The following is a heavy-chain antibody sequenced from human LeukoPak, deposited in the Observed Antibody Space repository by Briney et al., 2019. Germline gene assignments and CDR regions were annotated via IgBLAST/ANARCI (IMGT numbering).Heavy chain of an antibody. CDR2: FSNSDTTT. D-gene: IGHD3-10*01. CDR1: AFTFNNYD. Sequence: GGSLRLSCEASAFTFNNYDLTWVRLAPGKGLDWVSTFSNSDTTTYYADSVKGRFTISRDNSKNTLYLQMNSLRAEDTAVYYCAKDRNFRGPFDYWGQGTLVTVSS. J-gene: IGHJ4*02. CDR3: AKDRNFRGPFDY. V-gene: IGHV3-23*01.